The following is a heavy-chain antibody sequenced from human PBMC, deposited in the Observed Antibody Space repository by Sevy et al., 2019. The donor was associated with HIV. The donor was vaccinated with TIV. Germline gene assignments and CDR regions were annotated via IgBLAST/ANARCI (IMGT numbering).Heavy chain of an antibody. J-gene: IGHJ6*02. Sequence: GGSLRLSCAASGFTLSNNHMHWDRQAPGKGLEWVAAMWYDGSNEYYADSVKGRFTISRDNSKNTLDLQMNSLRAEDTAVYYCARDNLALDVWGQGTTVTVSS. V-gene: IGHV3-33*01. CDR2: MWYDGSNE. CDR1: GFTLSNNH. CDR3: ARDNLALDV.